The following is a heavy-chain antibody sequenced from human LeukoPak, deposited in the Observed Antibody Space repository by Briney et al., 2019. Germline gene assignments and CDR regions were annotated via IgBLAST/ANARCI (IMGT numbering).Heavy chain of an antibody. J-gene: IGHJ4*02. CDR2: IYHSGST. CDR1: GYSISSGYY. D-gene: IGHD1-26*01. CDR3: ARVSWEQGTDY. Sequence: SETLSLTCTVSGYSISSGYYWGWIRQPPGKGLEWIGSIYHSGSTYYNPSLKNRVTISVDTSKNQFSLKLSSVTSADTAVYYCARVSWEQGTDYWGQGTLVTVSS. V-gene: IGHV4-38-2*02.